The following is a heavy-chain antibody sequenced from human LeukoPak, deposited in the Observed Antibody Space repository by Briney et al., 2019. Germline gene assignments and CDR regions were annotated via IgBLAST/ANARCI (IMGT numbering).Heavy chain of an antibody. Sequence: GGSLRLSCAASGFTFNRYNMNWVRRAPGKGLEWVSSISTSSSYIYYADSVKGRFTISRDDSRGIAYLQMNSLKTEDTAVYFCSREETIVRGVASPIDYWGHGTLVTVSS. CDR3: SREETIVRGVASPIDY. J-gene: IGHJ4*01. CDR2: ISTSSSYI. CDR1: GFTFNRYN. V-gene: IGHV3-21*03. D-gene: IGHD3-10*01.